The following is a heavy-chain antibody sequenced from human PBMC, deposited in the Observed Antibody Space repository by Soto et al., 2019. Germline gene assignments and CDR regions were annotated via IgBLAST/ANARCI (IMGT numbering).Heavy chain of an antibody. D-gene: IGHD6-19*01. CDR2: ISAYNGNT. J-gene: IGHJ4*02. V-gene: IGHV1-18*01. Sequence: ASVKVSCKASGYTFTSYGISWVRQAPGQGLEWMGWISAYNGNTNYAQRLQGRLAITRDTSASTAYMELSSLRSEDTAVFYCARDSAYGNGWNDYWGPGTLVTVSS. CDR3: ARDSAYGNGWNDY. CDR1: GYTFTSYG.